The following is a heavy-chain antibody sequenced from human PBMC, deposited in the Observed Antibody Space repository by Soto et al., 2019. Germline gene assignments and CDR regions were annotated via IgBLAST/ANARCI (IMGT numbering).Heavy chain of an antibody. CDR1: GGSISSGGYY. J-gene: IGHJ6*02. V-gene: IGHV4-31*03. CDR2: IYYSGST. D-gene: IGHD3-10*01. Sequence: SETLSLTCTVSGGSISSGGYYWSWIRQHPGKGLEWIGYIYYSGSTYYNPSLKSRVTISVDTSKNQFSLKLSSVTAADTAVYYCARAYYYGSGRGRSMDVWGQGITVTVSS. CDR3: ARAYYYGSGRGRSMDV.